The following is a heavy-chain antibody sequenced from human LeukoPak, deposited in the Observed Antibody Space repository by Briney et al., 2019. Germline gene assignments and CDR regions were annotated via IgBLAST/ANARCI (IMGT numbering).Heavy chain of an antibody. J-gene: IGHJ5*02. CDR2: IYYSGST. V-gene: IGHV4-39*07. Sequence: SETLSLTCTVSGGSISSSSYYWGWIRQPPGKGLEWIGSIYYSGSTYYNPSLKSRVTISVDTSKNQFSLKLSSVTAADTAVYYCARDRLDYYGSGRANWFDPWGQGTLVTVSS. CDR1: GGSISSSSYY. D-gene: IGHD3-10*01. CDR3: ARDRLDYYGSGRANWFDP.